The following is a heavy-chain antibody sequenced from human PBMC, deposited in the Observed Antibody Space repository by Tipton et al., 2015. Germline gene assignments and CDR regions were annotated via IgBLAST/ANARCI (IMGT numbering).Heavy chain of an antibody. V-gene: IGHV3-23*01. CDR3: AKVSNFWTKYYFDY. Sequence: SLRLSCAASGFSVRSNDMNWVRQAPGKGLEWVSSISGSGGSTYYADSVKGRFAISRDNSKNTLYLQMNSLRAEDTALYYCAKVSNFWTKYYFDYWGQGTLVTVSS. CDR1: GFSVRSND. CDR2: ISGSGGST. J-gene: IGHJ4*02. D-gene: IGHD3/OR15-3a*01.